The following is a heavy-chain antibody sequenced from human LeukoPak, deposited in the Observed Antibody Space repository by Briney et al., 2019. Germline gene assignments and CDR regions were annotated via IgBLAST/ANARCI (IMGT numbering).Heavy chain of an antibody. CDR3: ARVSVYCGGDCYSGNAFDI. CDR2: ISPSGGST. Sequence: AASVKVSCRASGYTFTSYYMHWVRQAPGQGLEWMGIISPSGGSTSYAQKFQGRVTMTRDTSTSTVYMELSSLRSEDTAVYYCARVSVYCGGDCYSGNAFDIWGQGTMVTVSS. J-gene: IGHJ3*02. CDR1: GYTFTSYY. D-gene: IGHD2-21*02. V-gene: IGHV1-46*01.